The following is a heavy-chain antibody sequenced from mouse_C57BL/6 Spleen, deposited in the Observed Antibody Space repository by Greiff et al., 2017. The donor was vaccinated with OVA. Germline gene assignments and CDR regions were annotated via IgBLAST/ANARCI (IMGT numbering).Heavy chain of an antibody. J-gene: IGHJ2*01. CDR2: ISSGGSYT. D-gene: IGHD1-1*01. CDR3: ARHGDYYGSSLGFDY. Sequence: EVNVVESGGDLVKPGGSLKLSCAASGFTFSSYGMSWVRQTPDKRLEWVATISSGGSYTYYPDSVKGRFTISRDNAKNTLYLQMSSLKSEDTAMYYCARHGDYYGSSLGFDYWGQGTTLTVSS. V-gene: IGHV5-6*01. CDR1: GFTFSSYG.